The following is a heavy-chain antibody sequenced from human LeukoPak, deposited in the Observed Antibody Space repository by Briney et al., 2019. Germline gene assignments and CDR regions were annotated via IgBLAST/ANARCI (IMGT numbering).Heavy chain of an antibody. D-gene: IGHD1-26*01. CDR1: GYTLTELS. J-gene: IGHJ4*02. V-gene: IGHV1-24*01. Sequence: ASVKDSCKVSGYTLTELSMHWVRQAPGKGLEWMGGFDPEDGETIYAQKFQGRVTMTEDTSTDTAYMELSSLRSEDTAVYYCATSILGGSYYFDYWGQGTLVTVSS. CDR2: FDPEDGET. CDR3: ATSILGGSYYFDY.